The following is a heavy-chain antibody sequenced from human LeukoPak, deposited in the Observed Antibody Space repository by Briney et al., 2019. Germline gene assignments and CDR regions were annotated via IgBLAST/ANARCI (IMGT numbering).Heavy chain of an antibody. V-gene: IGHV3-48*02. CDR1: GFTFSSYS. CDR2: ISSSSSTI. CDR3: ARDHTLFDFWSDGGYFDY. D-gene: IGHD3-3*01. J-gene: IGHJ4*02. Sequence: GGSLRLSCAASGFTFSSYSMNWVSQAPGKGLEWVSYISSSSSTIYYADSVKGRFTISRDNAKNSLYLQMNSLRDEDTAVYYRARDHTLFDFWSDGGYFDYWGQGTLVTVSS.